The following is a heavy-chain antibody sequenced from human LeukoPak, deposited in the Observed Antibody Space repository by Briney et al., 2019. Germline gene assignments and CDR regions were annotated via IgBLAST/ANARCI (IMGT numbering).Heavy chain of an antibody. D-gene: IGHD3-22*01. Sequence: GGSLRLSCAASGFTFSDYYMSWIRQAPGKGLEWVSYISSSGSTIYYADSVKGRFTISRDNAKNSLYLQMNSRRAEDTAVYYCARGPGGGYYDSSGYYEGWDYWGQGTLVTVSS. CDR2: ISSSGSTI. CDR1: GFTFSDYY. CDR3: ARGPGGGYYDSSGYYEGWDY. J-gene: IGHJ4*02. V-gene: IGHV3-11*04.